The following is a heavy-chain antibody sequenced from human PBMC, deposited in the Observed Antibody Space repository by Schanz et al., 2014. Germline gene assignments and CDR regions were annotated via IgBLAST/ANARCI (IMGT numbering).Heavy chain of an antibody. V-gene: IGHV3-30*02. D-gene: IGHD1-1*01. Sequence: VHLLESGGGLVQPGGSLRLSCAASGFTFSSYGMHWVRQAPGKGLEWVAFINSDGTKRFYADSVKSRFTISRDNAKNSLYLEMNSLRAEDTALYYCARDRRNADLDYWGQGTLVTVSS. CDR3: ARDRRNADLDY. CDR1: GFTFSSYG. J-gene: IGHJ4*02. CDR2: INSDGTKR.